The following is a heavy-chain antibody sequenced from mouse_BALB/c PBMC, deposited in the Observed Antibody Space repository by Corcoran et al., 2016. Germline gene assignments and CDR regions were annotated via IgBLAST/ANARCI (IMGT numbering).Heavy chain of an antibody. Sequence: EVQLQQSGPELVKPGASVKMSCKASGYTFTSYVMYWVKQKPGQGLEWIGYINPYNDGTKYNEKFKGKATLTSDKSSSTAYMELSSLTSEDSAVYYCSRMIYYVNYGRAMDYWGQGTSVTVSS. D-gene: IGHD2-1*01. J-gene: IGHJ4*01. V-gene: IGHV1S136*01. CDR1: GYTFTSYV. CDR2: INPYNDGT. CDR3: SRMIYYVNYGRAMDY.